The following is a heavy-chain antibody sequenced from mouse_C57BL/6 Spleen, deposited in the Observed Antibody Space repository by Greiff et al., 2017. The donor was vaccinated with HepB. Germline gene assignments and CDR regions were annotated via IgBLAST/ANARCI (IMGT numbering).Heavy chain of an antibody. J-gene: IGHJ4*01. CDR2: IDPNSGGT. D-gene: IGHD4-1*01. V-gene: IGHV1-72*01. Sequence: QVQLLQPGAELVKPGASVKLSCKASGYTFTSYWMHWVKQRPGRGLEWIGRIDPNSGGTKYNEKFKSKATLTVDKPSSTAYMQLSSLTSEDSAVYYCARRGAGTILYAMDYWGQGTSVTVSS. CDR1: GYTFTSYW. CDR3: ARRGAGTILYAMDY.